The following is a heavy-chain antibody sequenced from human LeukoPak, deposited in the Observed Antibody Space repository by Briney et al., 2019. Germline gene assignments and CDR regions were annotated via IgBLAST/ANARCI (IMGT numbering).Heavy chain of an antibody. CDR2: ISASGGTT. D-gene: IGHD1-26*01. J-gene: IGHJ4*02. V-gene: IGHV3-23*01. CDR1: GFTFSSYA. CDR3: AKGTSPLGAFDY. Sequence: TGGSLRLSCAASGFTFSSYAMSWVRQAPGKGLEWAAAISASGGTTYYADSVKGRFTISRDNSKNTLYLQMNSLRAEDTALYYCAKGTSPLGAFDYWGQGSLVTVSS.